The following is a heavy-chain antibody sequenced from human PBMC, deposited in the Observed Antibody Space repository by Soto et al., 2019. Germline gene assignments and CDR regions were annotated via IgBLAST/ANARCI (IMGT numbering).Heavy chain of an antibody. CDR1: GFTFTSSA. Sequence: SVKVSCKASGFTFTSSAVQWVRQARGQRLEWIGWIVVGSGNTNYAQKFQERVTITRDMSTSTAYMELSSLRSEDTAVYYCARVGIPSRGRIRYYDFNPGAFDIWGQGTMVTVSS. D-gene: IGHD3-3*01. CDR2: IVVGSGNT. J-gene: IGHJ3*02. CDR3: ARVGIPSRGRIRYYDFNPGAFDI. V-gene: IGHV1-58*01.